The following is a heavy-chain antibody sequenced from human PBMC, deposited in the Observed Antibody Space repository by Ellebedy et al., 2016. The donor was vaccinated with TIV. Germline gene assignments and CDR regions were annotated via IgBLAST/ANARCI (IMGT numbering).Heavy chain of an antibody. J-gene: IGHJ5*02. CDR3: ARDNCSGGSCYSVNNWFDP. V-gene: IGHV4-59*06. CDR1: GVSISSYY. CDR2: IYYSGST. Sequence: MPSETLSLTCTVSGVSISSYYWSRIRQHPGKGLEWIGYIYYSGSTYYNPSLKSRVTISVDTSKNQFSLKLSSVTAADTAVYYCARDNCSGGSCYSVNNWFDPWGQGTLVTVSS. D-gene: IGHD2-15*01.